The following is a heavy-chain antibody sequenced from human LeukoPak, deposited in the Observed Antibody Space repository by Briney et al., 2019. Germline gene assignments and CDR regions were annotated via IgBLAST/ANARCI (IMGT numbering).Heavy chain of an antibody. V-gene: IGHV4-39*07. J-gene: IGHJ5*02. CDR3: ARDHDYGDYERWFDP. D-gene: IGHD4-17*01. Sequence: SETLSLTCTVSGGSISSSGYYWGWIRQTPGKGLEWIGSIYYSGSTYYNPSLKSRVTISVDTSKNQFSLKLSSVTAADTAVYYCARDHDYGDYERWFDPWGQGTLVTVSS. CDR1: GGSISSSGYY. CDR2: IYYSGST.